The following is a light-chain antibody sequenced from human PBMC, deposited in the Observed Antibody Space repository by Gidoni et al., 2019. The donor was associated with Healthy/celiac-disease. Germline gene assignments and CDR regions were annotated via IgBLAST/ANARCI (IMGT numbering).Light chain of an antibody. CDR3: CSYAGSYTFKL. CDR1: SSDVGCYNY. V-gene: IGLV2-11*01. CDR2: DVS. Sequence: QSALPQPSSASGFPGPPVTISCTGTSSDVGCYNYGSWYQQHPGKAPKLMIYDVSTRPSRVPDRFSGSKSGNTASLTSSGLQAEDEADYYCCSYAGSYTFKLFGGGTKLTVL. J-gene: IGLJ2*01.